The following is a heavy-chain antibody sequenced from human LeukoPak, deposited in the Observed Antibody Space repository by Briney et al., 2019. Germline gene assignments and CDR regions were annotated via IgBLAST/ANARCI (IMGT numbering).Heavy chain of an antibody. CDR2: ISGSGGSA. Sequence: GGPLRLSCAASGFTFSNYAMSWVRQAPGKGLEWVSGISGSGGSASYADSVRGRFTISRDNAKDTLYVQMSSLRAEDTATYYCAKLRIAFGGLIRDAFDIWGQGTMVSVSS. CDR3: AKLRIAFGGLIRDAFDI. V-gene: IGHV3-23*01. D-gene: IGHD3-16*01. CDR1: GFTFSNYA. J-gene: IGHJ3*02.